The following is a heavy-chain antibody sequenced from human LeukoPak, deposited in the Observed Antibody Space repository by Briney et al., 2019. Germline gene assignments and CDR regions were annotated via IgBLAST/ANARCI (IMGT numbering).Heavy chain of an antibody. CDR1: AGTFSSYA. Sequence: SVKVSCKASAGTFSSYAISWVRQAPGQGLEWMGGIIPIFGTANYAQKFQGRVTITADESTSTAYMELSSLRSEDTAVYYCARERGRWLQLAYDYWGQGTLVTVSS. D-gene: IGHD5-24*01. J-gene: IGHJ4*02. CDR3: ARERGRWLQLAYDY. CDR2: IIPIFGTA. V-gene: IGHV1-69*13.